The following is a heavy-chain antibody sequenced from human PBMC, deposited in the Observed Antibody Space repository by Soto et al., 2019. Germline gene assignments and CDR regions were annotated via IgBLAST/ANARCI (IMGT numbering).Heavy chain of an antibody. D-gene: IGHD5-18*01. CDR2: ISSSSSYI. V-gene: IGHV3-21*01. Sequence: GGSLRLSCAASGFTFSSYSMNWVRQAPGKGLEWVSSISSSSSYIYYADSVKGRFTISRDNAKNSLYLQMNSLRAEDTAVYYCARAPGFGYSYGLGWAHWGQGTLVTVSS. CDR1: GFTFSSYS. J-gene: IGHJ4*02. CDR3: ARAPGFGYSYGLGWAH.